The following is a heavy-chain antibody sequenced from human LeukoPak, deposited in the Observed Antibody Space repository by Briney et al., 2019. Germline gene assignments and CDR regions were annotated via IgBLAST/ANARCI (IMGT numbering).Heavy chain of an antibody. D-gene: IGHD3-10*01. Sequence: GGSLRLSCAASGFTFSSYGMHWVRQVPGKGLEWVAVISYDGSNKYYADSVKGRFTISRDNSKNTLYLRMNSLRAEDTAVYYCAKDLPHRGNYYMDVWGKGTTVTVSS. CDR3: AKDLPHRGNYYMDV. J-gene: IGHJ6*03. CDR2: ISYDGSNK. CDR1: GFTFSSYG. V-gene: IGHV3-30*18.